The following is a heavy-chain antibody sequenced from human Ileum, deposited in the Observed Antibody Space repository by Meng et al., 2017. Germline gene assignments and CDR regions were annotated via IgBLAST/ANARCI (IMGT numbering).Heavy chain of an antibody. CDR1: GGSFIGYY. J-gene: IGHJ5*02. V-gene: IGHV4-34*01. Sequence: SETLSLTCAVYGGSFIGYYYSWIRQAPGKGLEWIGEINHSGHTNYNPSLKSRVTMSVDMSKNQFSLKLSSVTAADTAVYYCARERDIAAAGKVWFDPWGQGTLVT. D-gene: IGHD6-13*01. CDR3: ARERDIAAAGKVWFDP. CDR2: INHSGHT.